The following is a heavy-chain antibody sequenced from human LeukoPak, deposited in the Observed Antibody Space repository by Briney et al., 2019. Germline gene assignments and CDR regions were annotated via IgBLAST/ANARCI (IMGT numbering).Heavy chain of an antibody. CDR2: INHSGST. CDR3: ARDRRRMRDAFDI. CDR1: GGSFSGYY. J-gene: IGHJ3*02. Sequence: PSETLSLTCAVYGGSFSGYYWSWIRQPPGKGLEWIGEINHSGSTNYNPSLKSRVTISVDTSKNQFSLKLSSVTAAGTAVYYCARDRRRMRDAFDIWGQGTMVTVSS. V-gene: IGHV4-34*01.